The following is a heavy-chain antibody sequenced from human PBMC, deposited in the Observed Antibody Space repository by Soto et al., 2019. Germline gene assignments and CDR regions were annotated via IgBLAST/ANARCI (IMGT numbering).Heavy chain of an antibody. J-gene: IGHJ3*01. CDR2: ISGGSGSI. V-gene: IGHV3-23*01. CDR1: GFNFNTYA. Sequence: VQVLESGGGWVQPGGSLRLSCAASGFNFNTYAMSWVRQAPGKGLEWVSGISGGSGSIHYVDSVKGRFTISRDNSKNTLYLQMNSLRGEDTAVYYCAKGKSSNYVSHAFDVWGQGTMVTVSS. CDR3: AKGKSSNYVSHAFDV. D-gene: IGHD3-10*02.